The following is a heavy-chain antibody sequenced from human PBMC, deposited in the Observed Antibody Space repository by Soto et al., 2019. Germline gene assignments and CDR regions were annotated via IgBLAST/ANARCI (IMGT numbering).Heavy chain of an antibody. V-gene: IGHV4-30-4*01. D-gene: IGHD1-7*01. CDR1: GGSISSCNYY. CDR3: ATMGTPATGLYYFDN. Sequence: QVQLQESGPGLVKPSQTLSLTCTVSGGSISSCNYYWSWIRQPPGKGLEWIGFMSYSGSTSYNASLKSRVTISVDTSKSQFSLNLSFVTAADTAVYYCATMGTPATGLYYFDNWGQGTLVTVSS. J-gene: IGHJ4*02. CDR2: MSYSGST.